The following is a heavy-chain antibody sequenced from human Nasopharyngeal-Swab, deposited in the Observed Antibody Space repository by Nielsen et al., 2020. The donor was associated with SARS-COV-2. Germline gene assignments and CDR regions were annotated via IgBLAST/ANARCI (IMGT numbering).Heavy chain of an antibody. D-gene: IGHD3-22*01. CDR2: IYYSGST. V-gene: IGHV4-59*08. CDR1: GGSLSSYY. CDR3: ARLYYDSSGYYYGR. Sequence: SETLSLTCTVSGGSLSSYYWSWIRPPPGKGLEWIGYIYYSGSTNYNPSLKSRVPISVDTSKNQFSLKLSSVTAADTAVYYCARLYYDSSGYYYGRWGQGTLVTVSS. J-gene: IGHJ4*02.